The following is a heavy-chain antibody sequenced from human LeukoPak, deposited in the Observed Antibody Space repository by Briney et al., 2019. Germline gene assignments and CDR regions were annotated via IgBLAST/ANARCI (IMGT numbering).Heavy chain of an antibody. CDR3: ARKGGTRGPLNY. V-gene: IGHV3-7*01. CDR2: IKQDGSET. Sequence: GGSLRLSCAASGFTFSNYWMSWVRQAPGKGLEWVANIKQDGSETYYVDSVKGRFTVSRDNAKNSLFLQMNSLTAEDTAVYYCARKGGTRGPLNYWGQGTLVTVSS. CDR1: GFTFSNYW. J-gene: IGHJ4*02. D-gene: IGHD2-8*01.